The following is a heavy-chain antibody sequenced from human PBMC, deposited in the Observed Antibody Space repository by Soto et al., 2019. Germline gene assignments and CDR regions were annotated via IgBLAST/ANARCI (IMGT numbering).Heavy chain of an antibody. Sequence: QVQLVESGGGVVQPGRSLRLSCAASGFTFSSYGMHWVRQAPGKGLEWVAVIWYDGSNKYYADSVKGRFTISRDNSKNTLYLQMNSLRAEDTAVYYCARDVWAAVAGTDYYYGMDVWGQGTTVTVSS. CDR2: IWYDGSNK. J-gene: IGHJ6*02. CDR3: ARDVWAAVAGTDYYYGMDV. CDR1: GFTFSSYG. D-gene: IGHD6-19*01. V-gene: IGHV3-33*01.